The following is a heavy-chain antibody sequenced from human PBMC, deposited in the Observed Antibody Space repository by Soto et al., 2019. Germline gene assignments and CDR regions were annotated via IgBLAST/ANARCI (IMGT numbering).Heavy chain of an antibody. CDR3: ARQAARNYFDF. CDR1: GFTFSDYY. CDR2: IDSRGRTI. J-gene: IGHJ4*02. D-gene: IGHD6-6*01. Sequence: QVQLVESGGALVKPGGSLRLSCAASGFTFSDYYMSWIRQAPGKGLEWVSYIDSRGRTISYADSVKGRFPISRDDAKNSLYLQMNSLRAEDTAVYYCARQAARNYFDFWGQGTLVTVSS. V-gene: IGHV3-11*01.